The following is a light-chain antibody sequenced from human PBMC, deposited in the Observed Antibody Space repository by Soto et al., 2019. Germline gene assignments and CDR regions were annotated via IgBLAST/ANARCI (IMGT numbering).Light chain of an antibody. CDR1: EKVAIND. Sequence: IVLTQSPGTLSLSPGERATLSCRASEKVAINDLARYQQKPGQAPRLLIFDASSRATDIPDRFSGSGSGTDFTLIISRLEPEDFAVYHCQQYAISPWTFGQGTKVEVK. CDR2: DAS. J-gene: IGKJ1*01. CDR3: QQYAISPWT. V-gene: IGKV3-20*01.